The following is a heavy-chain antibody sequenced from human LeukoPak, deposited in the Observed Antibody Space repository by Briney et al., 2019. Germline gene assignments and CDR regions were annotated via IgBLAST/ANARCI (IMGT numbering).Heavy chain of an antibody. CDR2: IYYSGST. CDR3: ARLSGTAMVMVDY. Sequence: PSETLSLTCTVSGGSISSSSYYWGWIRQPPGKGLEWIGSIYYSGSTYYNPFLKSRVTISVDTSKNQFSLKLSSVTAADTAVYYCARLSGTAMVMVDYWGQGTLVTVSS. D-gene: IGHD5-18*01. CDR1: GGSISSSSYY. J-gene: IGHJ4*02. V-gene: IGHV4-39*01.